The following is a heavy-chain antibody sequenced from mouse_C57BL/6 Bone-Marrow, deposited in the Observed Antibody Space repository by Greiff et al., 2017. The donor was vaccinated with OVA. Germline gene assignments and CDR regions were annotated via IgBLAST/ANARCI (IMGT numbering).Heavy chain of an antibody. D-gene: IGHD1-1*01. V-gene: IGHV1-80*01. Sequence: VQLQESGAELVKPGASVKISCKASGYAFSSYWMNWVKQRPGEGLEWIGQIYPGDGDTNYNGKFKGKATLTADKSSSTAYMQLSSLTSEDSAVYFCAKRRFNYYGSSYVDYWGQGTSVTVSS. CDR3: AKRRFNYYGSSYVDY. J-gene: IGHJ4*01. CDR1: GYAFSSYW. CDR2: IYPGDGDT.